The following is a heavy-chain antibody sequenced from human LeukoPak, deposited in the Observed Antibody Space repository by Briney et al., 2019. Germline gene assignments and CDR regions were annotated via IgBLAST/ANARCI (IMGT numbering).Heavy chain of an antibody. D-gene: IGHD5-24*01. CDR3: AREGPMAMGPFDY. V-gene: IGHV3-33*01. CDR1: GFTLSSYG. Sequence: PGRSLRLSCAASGFTLSSYGMHWVRQAPGKGLEWVAVIWYDGSNKYYADSVKGRFTISRDNSKNTLYLQMNSLRAEDTAVYYCAREGPMAMGPFDYWGQGTLVTVSS. CDR2: IWYDGSNK. J-gene: IGHJ4*02.